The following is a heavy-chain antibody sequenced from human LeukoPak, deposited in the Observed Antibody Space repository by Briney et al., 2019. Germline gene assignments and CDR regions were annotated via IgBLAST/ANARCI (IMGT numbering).Heavy chain of an antibody. CDR1: GFTFSSYW. CDR3: AREYTTVTNWFDP. D-gene: IGHD4-11*01. V-gene: IGHV3-7*01. J-gene: IGHJ5*02. CDR2: IKQDGSEK. Sequence: GGSLRLSCAASGFTFSSYWMSWVRQAPGKGLELVANIKQDGSEKYYVDSVKGRFTISRDNAKNSLYLQMNSLRAEDTAVYYCAREYTTVTNWFDPWGQGTLVTVSS.